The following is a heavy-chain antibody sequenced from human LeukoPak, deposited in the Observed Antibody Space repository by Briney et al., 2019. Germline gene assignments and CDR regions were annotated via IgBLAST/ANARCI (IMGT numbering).Heavy chain of an antibody. V-gene: IGHV1-2*02. CDR2: ITPSGGT. CDR3: ARDRYGDGFAHFDY. J-gene: IGHJ4*02. CDR1: GYTLTSYA. Sequence: ASVKVSCKASGYTLTSYAMHWVRQAPGQGLEWMGWITPSGGTNYPQKFQGRVAITRDTSISTAYTDLSRLTSDDTAVYYCARDRYGDGFAHFDYWGQGALVTVSS. D-gene: IGHD5-24*01.